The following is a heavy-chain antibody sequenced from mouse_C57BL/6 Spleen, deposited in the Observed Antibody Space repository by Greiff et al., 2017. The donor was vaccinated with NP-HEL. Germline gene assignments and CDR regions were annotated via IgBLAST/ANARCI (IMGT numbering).Heavy chain of an antibody. V-gene: IGHV1-64*01. CDR2: IHPNSGST. Sequence: QVQLKESGAELVKPGASVKLSCKASGYTFTSYWMHWVKQRPGQGLEWIGMIHPNSGSTNYNEKFKSKATLTVDKSSSTAYMQLSSLTSEDSAVYYCASDVGFRKAMDHWGQGTSVTVSS. CDR3: ASDVGFRKAMDH. D-gene: IGHD4-1*01. J-gene: IGHJ4*01. CDR1: GYTFTSYW.